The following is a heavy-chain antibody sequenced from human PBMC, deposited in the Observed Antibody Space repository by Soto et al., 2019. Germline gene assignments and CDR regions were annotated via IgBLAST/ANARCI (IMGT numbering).Heavy chain of an antibody. CDR1: GFTFSIYW. V-gene: IGHV3-7*01. CDR2: IKQDGRET. J-gene: IGHJ4*02. D-gene: IGHD2-8*01. CDR3: TRDPHALDF. Sequence: GGSLRLSCAAYGFTFSIYWMTWARQAPGKGPEWVANIKQDGRETYYVESVKGRFTISRDNARSSLYLQMNNLRAEDTAVYYCTRDPHALDFWGQGTLVTVSS.